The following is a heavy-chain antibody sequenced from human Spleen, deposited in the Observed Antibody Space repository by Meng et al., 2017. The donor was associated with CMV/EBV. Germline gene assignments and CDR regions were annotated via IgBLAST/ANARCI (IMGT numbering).Heavy chain of an antibody. D-gene: IGHD1-7*01. J-gene: IGHJ4*02. Sequence: GGSLRLSCAASGFTFDDYAMHWVRQAPGKGLEWVGLIRNKGYVGTIEYAASVRGRFTISRDDSKSIAYLQMSSLKTEDTAVYYCSRGMGTTIYWGQGTLVTVPQ. CDR2: IRNKGYVGTI. CDR1: GFTFDDYA. V-gene: IGHV3-49*04. CDR3: SRGMGTTIY.